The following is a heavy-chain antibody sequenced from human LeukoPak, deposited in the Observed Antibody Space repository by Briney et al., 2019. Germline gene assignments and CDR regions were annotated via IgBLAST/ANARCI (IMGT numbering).Heavy chain of an antibody. J-gene: IGHJ4*02. CDR1: GYTFTSYD. Sequence: GSVKVSCKASGYTFTSYDINWVRQATGQGLEWMGWMNPNSGNTGYAQKFQGRVTITRNTSISTAYMELSSLRSEDTAVYYCARGILRFLEWLRTELDYWGQGTLVTVFS. CDR3: ARGILRFLEWLRTELDY. D-gene: IGHD3-3*01. V-gene: IGHV1-8*03. CDR2: MNPNSGNT.